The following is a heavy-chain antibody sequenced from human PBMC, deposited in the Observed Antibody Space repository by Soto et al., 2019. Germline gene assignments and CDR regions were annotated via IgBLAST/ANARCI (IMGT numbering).Heavy chain of an antibody. Sequence: PSETLSLTSTVSGGSISSYYWSWIRQPPGKGLEWIGYIYYSGSTNYNPSLKSRVTISVDTSKNQFSLKLSSVTAADTAVYYCARGMEVAVAGTSYYYYYGMDVWGQGTTVTVSS. CDR1: GGSISSYY. V-gene: IGHV4-59*01. CDR2: IYYSGST. J-gene: IGHJ6*02. D-gene: IGHD6-19*01. CDR3: ARGMEVAVAGTSYYYYYGMDV.